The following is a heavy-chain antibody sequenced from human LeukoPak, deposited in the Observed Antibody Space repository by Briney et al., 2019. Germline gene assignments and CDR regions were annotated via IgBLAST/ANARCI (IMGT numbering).Heavy chain of an antibody. Sequence: SETLSLTCAVYGGSFSGYYWSWIRQPAGKGLEWIGRIYTSGSTNYNPSLKSRVTISVDTSKNQFSLKLSSVTAADTAVYYCARDGGDRDYFDYWGQGTLVTVSS. CDR3: ARDGGDRDYFDY. CDR2: IYTSGST. V-gene: IGHV4-4*07. D-gene: IGHD2-21*02. CDR1: GGSFSGYY. J-gene: IGHJ4*02.